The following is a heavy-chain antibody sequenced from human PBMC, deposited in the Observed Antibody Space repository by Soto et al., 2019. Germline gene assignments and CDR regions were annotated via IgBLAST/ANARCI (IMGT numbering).Heavy chain of an antibody. V-gene: IGHV3-21*01. CDR2: ISSSSSYI. CDR3: VFTIFGVVRHGMDV. CDR1: GFTFSSYS. J-gene: IGHJ6*02. Sequence: GGSLRLSCAASGFTFSSYSMNWVRQAPGKGLEWVSSISSSSSYIYYADSVKGRFTISRDNAKNSLYLQMNSLRAEDTAVYYCVFTIFGVVRHGMDVWGQGTTVTVSS. D-gene: IGHD3-3*01.